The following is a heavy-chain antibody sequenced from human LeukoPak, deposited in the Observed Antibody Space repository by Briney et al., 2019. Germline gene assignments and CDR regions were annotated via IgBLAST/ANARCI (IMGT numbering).Heavy chain of an antibody. J-gene: IGHJ4*02. CDR3: ARIRTPDYYGSGSYAYYFDY. V-gene: IGHV3-7*03. Sequence: GGSLRLSCAASGFTFSSYWMSWVRQVPGKGLEWVANIKQDGSEKYYVDSVKGRFTISRDNAKNSLYLQMNSLRAEDTAVYYCARIRTPDYYGSGSYAYYFDYWGQGTLVTVFS. CDR1: GFTFSSYW. CDR2: IKQDGSEK. D-gene: IGHD3-10*01.